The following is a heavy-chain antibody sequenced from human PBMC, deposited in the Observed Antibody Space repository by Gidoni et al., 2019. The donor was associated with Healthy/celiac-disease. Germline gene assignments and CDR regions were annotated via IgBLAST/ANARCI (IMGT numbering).Heavy chain of an antibody. Sequence: EVQLVESGGGLVPTGGSLRLYCAASGFTFSSYSMNGVRQAPGKGLEWVSYISSSSSTIYYADSVKGRFTISRDNAKNSLYLQMNSLRDEDTAVYYCARVRYYDSSGYVADDYWGQGTLVTVSS. CDR2: ISSSSSTI. V-gene: IGHV3-48*02. J-gene: IGHJ4*02. D-gene: IGHD3-22*01. CDR1: GFTFSSYS. CDR3: ARVRYYDSSGYVADDY.